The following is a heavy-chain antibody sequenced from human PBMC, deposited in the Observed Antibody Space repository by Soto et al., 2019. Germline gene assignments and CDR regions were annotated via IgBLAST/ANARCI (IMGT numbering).Heavy chain of an antibody. V-gene: IGHV5-51*01. CDR3: ASGGASTRKFDY. CDR1: GYNFAGYW. CDR2: IYPSDSDT. Sequence: GESLKISCKGSGYNFAGYWIAWVRQMPGKGLELMGIIYPSDSDTRYRPSFQGQVTISADKSISSAYLQWSSLRASDTAMYYCASGGASTRKFDYWGQGTPVTVSS. D-gene: IGHD1-1*01. J-gene: IGHJ4*02.